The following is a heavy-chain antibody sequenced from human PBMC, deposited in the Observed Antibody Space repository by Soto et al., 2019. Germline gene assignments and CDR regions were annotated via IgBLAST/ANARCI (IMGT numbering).Heavy chain of an antibody. J-gene: IGHJ4*02. CDR1: GGTLNTST. D-gene: IGHD5-18*01. Sequence: QLPLVHSGAAVKKPGSSVKVSCKASGGTLNTSTISWVRQAPGQGLEWMGSILPFLGSTNYAKKFQGRVTITADQSTSTMELSSLRSEDTAVYFCARDVTAMEALYYYDTWGQGSLVTVSS. V-gene: IGHV1-69*08. CDR2: ILPFLGST. CDR3: ARDVTAMEALYYYDT.